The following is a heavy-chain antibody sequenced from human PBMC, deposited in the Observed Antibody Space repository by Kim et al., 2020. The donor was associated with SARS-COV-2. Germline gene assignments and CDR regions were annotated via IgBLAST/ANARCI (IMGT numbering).Heavy chain of an antibody. D-gene: IGHD3-10*02. CDR3: AKSKINMFHAVLYAMDV. J-gene: IGHJ6*02. CDR1: GFTFDNYA. Sequence: GGSLRLSCAASGFTFDNYAMRWVRQAPGKGLEWVSGISCDSGTICYADSVKGRFTISRDNAKNSLYLQMNSLRTEDTALYYCAKSKINMFHAVLYAMDVWGQGSPVTVSS. CDR2: ISCDSGTI. V-gene: IGHV3-9*01.